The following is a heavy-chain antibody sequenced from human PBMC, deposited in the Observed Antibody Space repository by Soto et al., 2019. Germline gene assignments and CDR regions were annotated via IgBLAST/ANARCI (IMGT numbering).Heavy chain of an antibody. CDR3: ARDHKNGDYFYFDY. CDR1: GGSLSGYY. J-gene: IGHJ4*02. D-gene: IGHD4-17*01. CDR2: INPGGIT. V-gene: IGHV4-34*01. Sequence: PSETLSLTCGVYGGSLSGYYWSWIRQSPGKGLEWIGEINPGGITNYNPSVKSRVTISVDTSKNQFSLKLSSVTAADTAVYYCARDHKNGDYFYFDYWGQGTLVTVSS.